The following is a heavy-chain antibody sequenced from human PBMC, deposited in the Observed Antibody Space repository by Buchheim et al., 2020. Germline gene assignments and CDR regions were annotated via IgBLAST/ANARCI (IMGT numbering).Heavy chain of an antibody. CDR3: ARALPAAFDS. CDR2: VSYSGST. J-gene: IGHJ4*01. CDR1: GGSISGYY. D-gene: IGHD2-2*01. Sequence: QVQLQESGPGLVKPSETLSLTCTVSGGSISGYYWSWIRQPPGKGLEWIGYVSYSGSTNYNPSLKSRVSISKDTSKNQFSLSLTSVTAADTAVYYCARALPAAFDSWGHGTL. V-gene: IGHV4-59*01.